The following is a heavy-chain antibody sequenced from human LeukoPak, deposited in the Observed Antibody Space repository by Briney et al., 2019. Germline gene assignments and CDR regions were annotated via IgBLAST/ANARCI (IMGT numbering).Heavy chain of an antibody. CDR2: IYWDDDK. CDR3: GHSYRYHLDRIGYYYFGY. CDR1: GFSLSTSGVG. Sequence: SGPTLVNPTQTLTLTCTFSGFSLSTSGVGVAWIRQPPGKALEWLALIYWDDDKRYNASLKSRLTITKDTPKNQVVLTMSNMDPVDTATYYCGHSYRYHLDRIGYYYFGYWGQGTLVTVSS. D-gene: IGHD3-22*01. J-gene: IGHJ4*02. V-gene: IGHV2-5*02.